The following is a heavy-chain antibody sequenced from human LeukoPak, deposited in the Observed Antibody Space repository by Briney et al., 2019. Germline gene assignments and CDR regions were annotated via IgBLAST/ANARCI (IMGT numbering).Heavy chain of an antibody. CDR1: GFTFSSYG. D-gene: IGHD6-19*01. V-gene: IGHV3-33*01. Sequence: QPGRSLRLSRAASGFTFSSYGMHWVRQAPGKGLEWVAVIWYDGSNKYYADSVKGRFTISRDNSKNTLYLQMNSLRAEDTAVYYCARDYSSGWYVKYYYYGMDVWGKGTTVTVSS. CDR3: ARDYSSGWYVKYYYYGMDV. CDR2: IWYDGSNK. J-gene: IGHJ6*04.